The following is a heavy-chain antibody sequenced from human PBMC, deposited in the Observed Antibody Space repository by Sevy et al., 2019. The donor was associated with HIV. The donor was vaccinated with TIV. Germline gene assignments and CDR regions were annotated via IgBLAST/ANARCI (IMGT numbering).Heavy chain of an antibody. CDR3: ARDLPPSATTVAHFDC. CDR1: GFSFSSYE. CDR2: ISNSGTTI. V-gene: IGHV3-48*03. D-gene: IGHD4-17*01. J-gene: IGHJ4*02. Sequence: GGSLRLSCAASGFSFSSYEMNWVRQAPGKGLEWVSYISNSGTTISYSDSVRGRFTISRGNARNFLYLQMNSLRAEDTAVYYCARDLPPSATTVAHFDCWGQGTLVTVSS.